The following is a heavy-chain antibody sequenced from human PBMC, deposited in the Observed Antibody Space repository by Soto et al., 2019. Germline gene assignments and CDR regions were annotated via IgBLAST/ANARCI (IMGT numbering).Heavy chain of an antibody. J-gene: IGHJ6*02. D-gene: IGHD4-17*01. Sequence: SVKVSCKASGGTFSSYAISWVRQAPGQGLEWMGGIIPIFGTANYAQKFQGRVTMTRDTSTSTVYMELSSLRSEDTAVYYCARDPYGYGMDVWGQGTTVTVSS. CDR2: IIPIFGTA. CDR3: ARDPYGYGMDV. V-gene: IGHV1-69*05. CDR1: GGTFSSYA.